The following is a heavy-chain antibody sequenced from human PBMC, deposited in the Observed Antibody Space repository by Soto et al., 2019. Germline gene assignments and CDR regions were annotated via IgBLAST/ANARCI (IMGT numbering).Heavy chain of an antibody. CDR3: ERAPRGKYYFDY. CDR1: GFTFGNYY. V-gene: IGHV3-13*05. CDR2: IGTAGDP. J-gene: IGHJ4*02. Sequence: GSLRLSCVASGFTFGNYYIHWVRQSTGRGLEWFSAIGTAGDPHYPGSGKGRFTISRENAKNSLYLQKNSLRDGATAVYDCERAPRGKYYFDYWGRGTLVTVYS.